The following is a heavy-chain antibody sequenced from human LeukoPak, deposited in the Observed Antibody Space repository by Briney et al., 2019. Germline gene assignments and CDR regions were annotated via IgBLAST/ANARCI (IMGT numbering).Heavy chain of an antibody. J-gene: IGHJ4*02. CDR1: GYTFTAFY. V-gene: IGHV1-2*02. CDR3: ASLRENFDY. CDR2: INPNNGVT. D-gene: IGHD4-17*01. Sequence: ASMKVSCKASGYTFTAFYIHWVRQAPGQGLEWMGWINPNNGVTNLAQKFQGRVTMTRDTSINTAYMELSRLRSDDTAVYYCASLRENFDYWGRGTLVTVSS.